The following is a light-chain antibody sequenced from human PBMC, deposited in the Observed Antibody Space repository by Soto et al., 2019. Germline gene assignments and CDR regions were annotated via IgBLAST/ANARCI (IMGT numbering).Light chain of an antibody. Sequence: AIQMTQSPSSLSASVGDRVTITCRASQAIRNDLGWYQQRPGQAPNLLIFAASTLQIGVPSRFSGSGSGTYFTLTISSLQPEDFATYYCLQANNYPFTFGPGTRVDVK. V-gene: IGKV1-6*01. J-gene: IGKJ3*01. CDR3: LQANNYPFT. CDR1: QAIRND. CDR2: AAS.